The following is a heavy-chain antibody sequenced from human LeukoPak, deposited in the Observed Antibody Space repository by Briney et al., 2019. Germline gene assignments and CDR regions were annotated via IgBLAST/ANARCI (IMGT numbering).Heavy chain of an antibody. J-gene: IGHJ4*02. CDR2: IYYSGST. V-gene: IGHV4-61*01. CDR3: ARAGDYYGSGSYSAPFGY. D-gene: IGHD3-10*01. CDR1: GGSVSSGSYY. Sequence: SETLSHTCTVSGGSVSSGSYYWSWIRQPPGKGLEWIGYIYYSGSTNYNPSLKSRVTISVDTSKNQFSLKLSSVTAADTAVYYCARAGDYYGSGSYSAPFGYWGQGTLVTVSS.